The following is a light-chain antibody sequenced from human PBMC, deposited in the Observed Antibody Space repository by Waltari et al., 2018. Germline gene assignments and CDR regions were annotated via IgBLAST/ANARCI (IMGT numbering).Light chain of an antibody. CDR1: QSVSSN. CDR3: QQYNNWPKT. CDR2: GAS. V-gene: IGKV3-15*01. J-gene: IGKJ1*01. Sequence: TQSPATLSVSPGERATLSCRASQSVSSNLAWYQQKPGQAPRFLIYGASTRATGIPARFSGSGSGTEFTLTISSLQSEDFAVYYCQQYNNWPKTFGQGTKVEIK.